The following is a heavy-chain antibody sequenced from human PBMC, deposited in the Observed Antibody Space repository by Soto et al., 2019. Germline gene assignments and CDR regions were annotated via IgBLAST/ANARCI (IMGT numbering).Heavy chain of an antibody. J-gene: IGHJ5*02. CDR1: GGSISGHY. CDR3: TRGGGLTIFGGGWFDP. D-gene: IGHD3-3*01. Sequence: QVQLQESGPGLVQPSETLSLTCTVSGGSISGHYWNWIRQPPGKGREWIGYVFYSGTTHYNPSLESRVTLSVDTYKHQFSLKLHSVTAADTAVYYCTRGGGLTIFGGGWFDPWGQGTLVTVSS. V-gene: IGHV4-59*11. CDR2: VFYSGTT.